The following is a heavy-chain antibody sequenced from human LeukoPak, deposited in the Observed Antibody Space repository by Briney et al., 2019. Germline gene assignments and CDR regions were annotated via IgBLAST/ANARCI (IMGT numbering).Heavy chain of an antibody. J-gene: IGHJ4*02. CDR1: GGSISSYY. Sequence: PSETLSLTCTVSGGSISSYYWSWIRQPAGKGLEWIGRIYTSGSTIYNPPLKSRVTISVDTSKNQFSLKLISVTAADTAVYYCARDTLWGAAGGTFDYWGQGTLVTVSS. V-gene: IGHV4-4*07. D-gene: IGHD6-13*01. CDR2: IYTSGST. CDR3: ARDTLWGAAGGTFDY.